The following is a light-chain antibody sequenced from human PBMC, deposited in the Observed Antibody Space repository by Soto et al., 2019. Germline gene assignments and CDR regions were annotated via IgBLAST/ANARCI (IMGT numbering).Light chain of an antibody. CDR2: GAS. J-gene: IGKJ1*01. Sequence: AIQMTQSPSSLSASVGDRVTISCRASQGIGNALGWYQQKPGKPPKVLIYGASNLQSGVPPRFSGSGSGTDFTLAITSMPTEDYANYSCLQDINYPWTFGQGTKVDIK. CDR1: QGIGNA. CDR3: LQDINYPWT. V-gene: IGKV1-6*01.